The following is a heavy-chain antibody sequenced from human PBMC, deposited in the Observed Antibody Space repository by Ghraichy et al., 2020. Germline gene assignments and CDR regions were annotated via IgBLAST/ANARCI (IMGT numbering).Heavy chain of an antibody. V-gene: IGHV1-46*03. J-gene: IGHJ2*01. Sequence: ASVKVSCKASGYTFTNYYFHWVRQAPGQGLEWIGIVNPSNGHTDYAPKFRGRVTMTRDTASGTAYMELSSLRSGDAALYYCIREIPSTCYFDLWGRGALVIGSS. CDR3: IREIPSTCYFDL. CDR1: GYTFTNYY. CDR2: VNPSNGHT.